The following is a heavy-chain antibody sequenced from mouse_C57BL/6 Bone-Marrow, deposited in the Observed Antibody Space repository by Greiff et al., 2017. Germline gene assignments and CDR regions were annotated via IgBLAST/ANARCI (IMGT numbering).Heavy chain of an antibody. V-gene: IGHV5-16*01. CDR2: INYDGSST. D-gene: IGHD2-14*01. CDR3: ARDGVRPWYFDV. CDR1: GFTFSDYY. J-gene: IGHJ1*03. Sequence: EVMLVESEGGLVQPGSSMKLSCTASGFTFSDYYMAWVRQVPEKGLEWVANINYDGSSTYYLDSLKSRFIISRDNAKNILYLQMSSLKSEDTATYYCARDGVRPWYFDVWGTGTTVTVSS.